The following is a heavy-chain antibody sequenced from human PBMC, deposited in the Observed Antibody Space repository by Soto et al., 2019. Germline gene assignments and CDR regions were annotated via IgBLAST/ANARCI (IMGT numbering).Heavy chain of an antibody. D-gene: IGHD6-19*01. Sequence: GDSLKICCQGAGYSFTSDWIGGVRQMPGKGLEWMGFIDPHANTRYSPSFEGQITISADKSISTAYRQGSSLKASDTAIDYCARLTYTSGWRHYFDDWGQGTLVTVSS. J-gene: IGHJ4*02. CDR3: ARLTYTSGWRHYFDD. V-gene: IGHV5-51*01. CDR1: GYSFTSDW. CDR2: IDPHANT.